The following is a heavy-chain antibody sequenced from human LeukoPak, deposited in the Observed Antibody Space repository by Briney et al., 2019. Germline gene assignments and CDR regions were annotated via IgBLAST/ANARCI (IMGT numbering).Heavy chain of an antibody. J-gene: IGHJ4*02. CDR2: INHSGST. CDR3: AAMVRGVLLSGYYFDY. CDR1: GGSFSGYY. V-gene: IGHV4-34*01. D-gene: IGHD3-10*01. Sequence: AETLSLTCAVYGGSFSGYYWSWIRQPPGKGLEWIGEINHSGSTNYNPSLKSRVTISVDTSKNQFSLKLSSVTAAATAVYYCAAMVRGVLLSGYYFDYWGQGTLVTVSS.